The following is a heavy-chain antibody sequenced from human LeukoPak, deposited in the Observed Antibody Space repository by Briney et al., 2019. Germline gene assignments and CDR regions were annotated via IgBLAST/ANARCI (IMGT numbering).Heavy chain of an antibody. CDR2: ISYDGSNK. V-gene: IGHV3-30*04. J-gene: IGHJ4*02. CDR1: GFTFSSYA. D-gene: IGHD3-10*01. CDR3: ARESQAYYYGSGSPNY. Sequence: GGSLRLSCAASGFTFSSYAMHWVRQAPGKGLEWVAVISYDGSNKYYADSVKGRFTISRDNSKNTLYLQMNSLRAEDTAVYYCARESQAYYYGSGSPNYWGQGTPVTVSS.